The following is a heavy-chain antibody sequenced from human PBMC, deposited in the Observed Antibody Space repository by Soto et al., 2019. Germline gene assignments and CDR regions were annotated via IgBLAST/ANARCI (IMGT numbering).Heavy chain of an antibody. J-gene: IGHJ4*02. CDR3: GRDRNGPIG. CDR1: GITFSNYW. CDR2: INGDGSST. Sequence: EIQLVESGGGLVQPGGSLRLSCVVSGITFSNYWMHWARQVPGKGLVWVSHINGDGSSTKVADSVKGRFTISRDNAKNTLYLQMSALGVADTAMYFCGRDRNGPIGWGQGTLVTVSS. D-gene: IGHD3-10*01. V-gene: IGHV3-74*03.